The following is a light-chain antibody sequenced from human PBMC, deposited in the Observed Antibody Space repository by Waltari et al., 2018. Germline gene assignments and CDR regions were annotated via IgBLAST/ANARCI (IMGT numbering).Light chain of an antibody. Sequence: EIVLTQSPGTLSLSPGERATLSCRASQSVTSISLTWYQKKVGQAPRLLIYGTSNRATGIPDRFSGSGSGTEFTLTISRLEPEDFAVYYCQQYDGEVVTFGGGTKVEI. V-gene: IGKV3-20*01. CDR1: QSVTSIS. J-gene: IGKJ4*01. CDR2: GTS. CDR3: QQYDGEVVT.